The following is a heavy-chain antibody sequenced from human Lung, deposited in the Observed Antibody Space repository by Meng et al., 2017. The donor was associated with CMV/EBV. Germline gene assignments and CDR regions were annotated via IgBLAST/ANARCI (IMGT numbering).Heavy chain of an antibody. CDR3: AREVQDYYGSGAYYNPYYYYGMGV. Sequence: LSCTVSDASIVSSSYYWGWMRQPPGKGREWIGRIYYDGRTNYNPSLTSRVTISVEKSKNRFFLRLSSVTAADTAVYFCAREVQDYYGSGAYYNPYYYYGMGVWDQGXTITVSS. J-gene: IGHJ6*02. CDR2: IYYDGRT. D-gene: IGHD3-10*01. CDR1: DASIVSSSYY. V-gene: IGHV4-39*07.